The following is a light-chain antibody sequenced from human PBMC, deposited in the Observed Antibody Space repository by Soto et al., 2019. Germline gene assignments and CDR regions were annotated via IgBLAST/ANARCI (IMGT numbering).Light chain of an antibody. J-gene: IGKJ2*01. V-gene: IGKV3-20*01. CDR1: QSVSSDS. CDR3: QQYGSSPYT. CDR2: GAS. Sequence: EFVLTQSPGTLSLSPGERATLSCRASQSVSSDSLAWYQQKAGQAPRLVIYGASSRATGIPDRFSGSGSGSDFTLTISSLEPEDFAVYYCQQYGSSPYTFGQGTDVKIK.